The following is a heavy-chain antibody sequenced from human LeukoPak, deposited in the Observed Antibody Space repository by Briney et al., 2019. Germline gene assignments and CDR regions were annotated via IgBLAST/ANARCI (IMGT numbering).Heavy chain of an antibody. Sequence: GGSLRLSCAASGFTFNDHGMSWVRQAPGKGLEWVSSISSSSSYIYYADSVKGRFTISRDNAKNSLYLQMNSLRAEDTAVYYCAREEDYGSGSYYQRWYYFDYWGQGTLVTVSS. CDR3: AREEDYGSGSYYQRWYYFDY. J-gene: IGHJ4*02. CDR2: ISSSSSYI. V-gene: IGHV3-21*01. CDR1: GFTFNDHG. D-gene: IGHD3-10*01.